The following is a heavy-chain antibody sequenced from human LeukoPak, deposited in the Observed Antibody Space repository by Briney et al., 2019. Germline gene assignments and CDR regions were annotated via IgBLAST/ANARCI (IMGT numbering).Heavy chain of an antibody. CDR1: GFTFSDYY. CDR2: ISSSGSTI. V-gene: IGHV3-11*01. CDR3: ARARYDSSGYYYDRNWYFDL. J-gene: IGHJ2*01. D-gene: IGHD3-22*01. Sequence: PGGSLRLSCAASGFTFSDYYMSWIRQAPGKGLEWVSYISSSGSTIYYADSVKGRFTISRDNAKNSLYLQMNSLRAEDTAVYYCARARYDSSGYYYDRNWYFDLWRRGTLVTVSS.